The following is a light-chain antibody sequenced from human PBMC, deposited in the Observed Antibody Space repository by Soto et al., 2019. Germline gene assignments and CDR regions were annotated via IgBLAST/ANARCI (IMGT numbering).Light chain of an antibody. V-gene: IGLV2-14*01. CDR2: DVS. CDR1: SSDVCDYDY. J-gene: IGLJ2*01. CDR3: SSYTSSGTLVL. Sequence: QSVLTQPASVSGSPGQSITISCTGTSSDVCDYDYVSWYQQHPGKAPKLMFYDVSNRPSGVSNRFSGSKSGNTASLTISGLQAEDEGDYYCSSYTSSGTLVLFGGGTQLTVL.